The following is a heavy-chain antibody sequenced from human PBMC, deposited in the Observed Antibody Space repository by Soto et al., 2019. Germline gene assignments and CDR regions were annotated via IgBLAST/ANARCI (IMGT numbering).Heavy chain of an antibody. CDR1: GGSISSGGYY. J-gene: IGHJ4*02. CDR2: IYYSGST. V-gene: IGHV4-31*03. D-gene: IGHD3-22*01. CDR3: ARLAPPPRSGWLDY. Sequence: SETLSLTCTVSGGSISSGGYYWSWIRQHPGKGLEWIGYIYYSGSTYYNPSLKSRVTISVDTSKNQFSLKLGSVTAADTAVYYCARLAPPPRSGWLDYWGQGTLVTVSS.